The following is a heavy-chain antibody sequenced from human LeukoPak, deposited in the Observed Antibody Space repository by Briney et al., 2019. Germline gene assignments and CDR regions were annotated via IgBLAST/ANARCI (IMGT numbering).Heavy chain of an antibody. Sequence: PGGSLRPSCAASGFTFSDYYMSSIRQAPGKGLEWVSVIYSGGSTYYAGSVKGRFTISRDNSKNTLYLQMNSLRAEDTAMYYCARGGYYYDSSGYSFDYWGQGTLVTVSS. V-gene: IGHV3-53*01. D-gene: IGHD3-22*01. CDR3: ARGGYYYDSSGYSFDY. CDR2: IYSGGST. J-gene: IGHJ4*02. CDR1: GFTFSDYY.